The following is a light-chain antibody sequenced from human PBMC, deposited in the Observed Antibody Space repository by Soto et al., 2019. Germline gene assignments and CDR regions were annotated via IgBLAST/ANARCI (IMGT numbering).Light chain of an antibody. CDR1: QSVTSSY. Sequence: ELVLTQSPVALSLSSGERATLSCRASQSVTSSYLAWYQQKPGQAPRLLVYGASSRATGIPDRFSGSGSGTDLTLTISRVEPEDFAVYYCQQYGSSPRTFGQGTKVDIK. CDR2: GAS. CDR3: QQYGSSPRT. V-gene: IGKV3-20*01. J-gene: IGKJ1*01.